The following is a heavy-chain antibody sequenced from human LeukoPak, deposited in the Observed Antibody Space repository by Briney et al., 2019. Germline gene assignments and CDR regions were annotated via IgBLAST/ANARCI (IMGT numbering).Heavy chain of an antibody. CDR1: GDSVSSNSAA. CDR3: ARQMAGGYWYFDL. CDR2: TYYRSKWYN. Sequence: SQTLSLTCAISGDSVSSNSAAWNWIRQSPSRGLEWLGRTYYRSKWYNDYAVSVKGRIAINPDTSKSQSSLQLDSVTPEDTAVYYCARQMAGGYWYFDLWGRGTLVTVSS. D-gene: IGHD6-19*01. V-gene: IGHV6-1*01. J-gene: IGHJ2*01.